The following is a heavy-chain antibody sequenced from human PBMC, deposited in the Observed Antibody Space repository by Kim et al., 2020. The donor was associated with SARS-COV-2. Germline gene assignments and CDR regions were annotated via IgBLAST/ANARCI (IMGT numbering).Heavy chain of an antibody. CDR1: GYRFIDYY. J-gene: IGHJ4*02. D-gene: IGHD6-19*01. CDR3: ARVSSSMAVAGTADFDY. V-gene: IGHV1-2*02. Sequence: ASVKVSCKASGYRFIDYYMDWVRQAPGQRLEWMGWVNPNSGGTNYAQKFQGRVTMTRDTSTNTAYMELSSLRSDDAAVYFCARVSSSMAVAGTADFDYWGQGTLVTVS. CDR2: VNPNSGGT.